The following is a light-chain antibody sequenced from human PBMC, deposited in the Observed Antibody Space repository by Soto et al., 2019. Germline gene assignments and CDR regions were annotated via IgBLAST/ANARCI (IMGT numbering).Light chain of an antibody. Sequence: ELMMTQSPATPSLSQGESATLTCMAIQSVSGSQLAWYQQKPGQAPRLLIFGASNRAAGIPDRFSGSGSGTDFTLTISRLEPEDFAVYYCQQYAASPPWTFGQGTKVDI. CDR1: QSVSGSQ. CDR2: GAS. CDR3: QQYAASPPWT. V-gene: IGKV3-20*01. J-gene: IGKJ1*01.